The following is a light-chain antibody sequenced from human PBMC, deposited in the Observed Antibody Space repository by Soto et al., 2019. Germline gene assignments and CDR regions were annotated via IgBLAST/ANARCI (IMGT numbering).Light chain of an antibody. V-gene: IGKV3-15*01. CDR2: GAS. CDR3: QQYNNWPPLT. CDR1: QSVSSN. Sequence: EIVMTQSPATLSVSPGERATLSCRASQSVSSNLAWYHQKPGQAPRLLIYGASTRATGIPASFSGSGSGTEFTLTISSLQSEDFAVYYCQQYNNWPPLTFGGGTKVEIK. J-gene: IGKJ4*01.